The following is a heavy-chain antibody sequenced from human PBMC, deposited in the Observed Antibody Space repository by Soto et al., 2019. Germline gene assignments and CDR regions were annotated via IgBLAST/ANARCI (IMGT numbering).Heavy chain of an antibody. CDR3: ARWGYGDY. D-gene: IGHD5-18*01. CDR1: GGSISSYY. CDR2: SYYSGST. Sequence: QVQLQESGPGLVKPSETLSLTCTVSGGSISSYYWSWIRQPPGKGLEWIGYSYYSGSTNYNPSLTCRVTISVATSKYHFSLNLSSVTAADTAVYYCARWGYGDYWGHGTLVTVSS. J-gene: IGHJ4*01. V-gene: IGHV4-59*01.